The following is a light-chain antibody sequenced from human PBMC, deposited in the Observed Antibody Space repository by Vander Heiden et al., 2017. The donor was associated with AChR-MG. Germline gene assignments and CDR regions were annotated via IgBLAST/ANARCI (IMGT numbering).Light chain of an antibody. CDR1: QSVLYSCNNKNY. CDR2: WAS. V-gene: IGKV4-1*01. J-gene: IGKJ2*01. CDR3: QQYYRRVT. Sequence: SVITQPPASLAVSLGERATSDCKSSQSVLYSCNNKNYLAWYQQTPGQPPKLLIYWASTREAGVPERFGGSGSGTDFTLTISSLQAEDVAVYYCQQYYRRVTFGQGTKLEIK.